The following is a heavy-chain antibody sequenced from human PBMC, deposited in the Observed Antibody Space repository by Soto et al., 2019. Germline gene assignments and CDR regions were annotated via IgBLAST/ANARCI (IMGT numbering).Heavy chain of an antibody. V-gene: IGHV4-59*01. Sequence: SETLSLTCTVSGGSISSYYWGWIRQPPGKGLEWIGYIYYSGSTNYNPSLKSRVTISVDTSKNQFSLKLSSVTAADTAVYYCARDPGIAVAGYYYYYGMDVWGQGTTVTVSS. CDR3: ARDPGIAVAGYYYYYGMDV. CDR2: IYYSGST. D-gene: IGHD6-19*01. CDR1: GGSISSYY. J-gene: IGHJ6*02.